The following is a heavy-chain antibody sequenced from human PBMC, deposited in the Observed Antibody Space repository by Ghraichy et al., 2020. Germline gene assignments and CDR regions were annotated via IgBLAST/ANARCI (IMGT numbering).Heavy chain of an antibody. D-gene: IGHD6-13*01. CDR2: IYYSGST. CDR1: GGSISSYY. V-gene: IGHV4-59*01. CDR3: ARGARLAAAGTTFVGFGP. J-gene: IGHJ5*02. Sequence: SETLSLTCTVSGGSISSYYWSWIRQPPGKGLEWIGYIYYSGSTNYNPSLKSRVTISVDTSKNQFSLKLSSVTAADTAVYYCARGARLAAAGTTFVGFGPWGQGTLVTVSS.